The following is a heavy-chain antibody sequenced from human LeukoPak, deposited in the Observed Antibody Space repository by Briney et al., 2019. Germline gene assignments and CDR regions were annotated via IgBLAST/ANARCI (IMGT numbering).Heavy chain of an antibody. Sequence: GGSLRLSCAASGFTFSSYWMSWVRQAPGKGLEWVANIKQDGSEKYYVDSVKGRFTISRDNAKNSLYLQMNSLRAEDTAVYYCARVVSSSSWYEAFWFDPWGQGTLVTVSS. CDR3: ARVVSSSSWYEAFWFDP. CDR2: IKQDGSEK. CDR1: GFTFSSYW. D-gene: IGHD6-13*01. V-gene: IGHV3-7*01. J-gene: IGHJ5*02.